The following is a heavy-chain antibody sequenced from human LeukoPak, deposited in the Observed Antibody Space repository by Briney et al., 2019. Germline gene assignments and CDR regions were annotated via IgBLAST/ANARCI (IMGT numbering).Heavy chain of an antibody. V-gene: IGHV1-38-4*01. CDR3: ASDYSNYPY. CDR1: GFTITSYG. J-gene: IGHJ4*02. CDR2: INPGNGSP. Sequence: ASVKVSCSFSGFTITSYGIHWVQQSPGQGLEWMGWINPGNGSPSYAKKFQGRFTMTRDTSISTAYMELSRLRSDDTAVYYCASDYSNYPYWGQGTLATVSS. D-gene: IGHD4-11*01.